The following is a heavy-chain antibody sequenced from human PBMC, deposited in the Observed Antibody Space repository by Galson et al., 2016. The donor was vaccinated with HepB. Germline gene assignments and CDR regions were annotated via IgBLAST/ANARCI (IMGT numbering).Heavy chain of an antibody. CDR3: ARVYEYCSSTNCYDY. Sequence: ETLSLTCTVSGGSISSRSYYWGWIRQPPGKGLEWIGSIYYSGSTYYNPSPKSRVTISVDTSKKQFSLKLSSVTAADTAVYYCARVYEYCSSTNCYDYWGQGTLVTVSS. V-gene: IGHV4-39*07. CDR2: IYYSGST. D-gene: IGHD2-2*01. J-gene: IGHJ4*02. CDR1: GGSISSRSYY.